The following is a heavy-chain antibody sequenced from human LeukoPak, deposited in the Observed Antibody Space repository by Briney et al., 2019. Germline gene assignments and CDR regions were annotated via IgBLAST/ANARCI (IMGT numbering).Heavy chain of an antibody. V-gene: IGHV4-4*02. J-gene: IGHJ4*02. CDR3: ARDDTGVVRGVRFAY. CDR2: IYHSGST. CDR1: GGSISSGYW. D-gene: IGHD3-10*01. Sequence: PSGTLSLTCAVSGGSISSGYWWSLVRQPPGKGLEWIGEIYHSGSTNYNPSLKSRLTMSVDKSKSHFSLKLSSVTAADTAMYYCARDDTGVVRGVRFAYWGQGTLVTVSS.